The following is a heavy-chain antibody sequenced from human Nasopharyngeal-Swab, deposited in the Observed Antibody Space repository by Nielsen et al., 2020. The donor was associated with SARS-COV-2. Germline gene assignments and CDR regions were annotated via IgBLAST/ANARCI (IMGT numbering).Heavy chain of an antibody. J-gene: IGHJ5*02. Sequence: SETLSLTCTISGGSINDYYWSWMRQAAGRGLEWIGRIYFSGSTNYNPSLESRVTLSFDTSKNQFSLTLTSVTAADTAVYYCARERAGTTVASNYNWFDPWGQGVLVTVSS. CDR3: ARERAGTTVASNYNWFDP. CDR1: GGSINDYY. D-gene: IGHD4-23*01. V-gene: IGHV4-4*07. CDR2: IYFSGST.